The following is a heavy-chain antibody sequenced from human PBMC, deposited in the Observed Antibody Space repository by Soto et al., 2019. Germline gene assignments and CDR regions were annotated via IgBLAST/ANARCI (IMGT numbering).Heavy chain of an antibody. Sequence: AETLCLTCTVSWGTISSHYWSRIRQPPGKGLEWIGNIFDSVSTNYNPSLKSRVTISVDTSKNQFSLRVRSVTAADTAVYYCARVGAAAAPGYFDYWGQGTLVTVSS. D-gene: IGHD6-13*01. CDR3: ARVGAAAAPGYFDY. CDR1: WGTISSHY. CDR2: IFDSVST. V-gene: IGHV4-59*11. J-gene: IGHJ4*02.